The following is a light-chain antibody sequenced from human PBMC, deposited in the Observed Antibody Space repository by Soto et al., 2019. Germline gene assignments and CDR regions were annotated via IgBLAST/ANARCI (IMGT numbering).Light chain of an antibody. CDR2: DAS. CDR3: QQTYRIPYT. V-gene: IGKV1-5*01. CDR1: QSISSW. Sequence: DIQMTHSPSTLSASVGPRVTSTCRASQSISSWLAWYQQKPGKAPKLLIYDASSLESGVPSRFTGSESGSDFTLTISSLQPEDFATFYCQQTYRIPYTFGQGTKVDIK. J-gene: IGKJ2*01.